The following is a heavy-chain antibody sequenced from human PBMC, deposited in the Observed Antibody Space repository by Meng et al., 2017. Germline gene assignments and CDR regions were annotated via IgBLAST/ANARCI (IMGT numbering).Heavy chain of an antibody. D-gene: IGHD2-21*02. CDR1: GFTFSSYG. CDR3: AAYCGGDCLGWWNAFDI. CDR2: IWYDGSNK. V-gene: IGHV3-33*01. Sequence: GGSLRLSCAASGFTFSSYGMHWVRQAPGKGLEWVAVIWYDGSNKYYADSVKGRFTISRDNSKNTLYLQMNSLRAEDTAVYYCAAYCGGDCLGWWNAFDIWGQGTMVTVSS. J-gene: IGHJ3*02.